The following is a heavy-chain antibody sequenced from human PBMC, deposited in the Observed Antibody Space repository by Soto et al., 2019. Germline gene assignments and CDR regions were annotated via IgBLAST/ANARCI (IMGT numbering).Heavy chain of an antibody. CDR3: ARGWCSSTSCYTPYYFDY. CDR2: INHSGST. J-gene: IGHJ4*02. D-gene: IGHD2-2*02. V-gene: IGHV4-34*01. Sequence: PSETLSLTCAVYGGSFSGYYWSWIRQPPGKGLEWIGEINHSGSTNYNPSLKSRVTISVDTSKNQFSLKLSSVTAADTAVYYCARGWCSSTSCYTPYYFDYWGQGTLVTVS. CDR1: GGSFSGYY.